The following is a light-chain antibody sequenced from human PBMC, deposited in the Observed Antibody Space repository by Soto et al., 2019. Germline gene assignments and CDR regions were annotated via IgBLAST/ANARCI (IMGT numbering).Light chain of an antibody. CDR1: SSNIRSNT. J-gene: IGLJ2*01. CDR3: AAWDDSLNGPL. V-gene: IGLV1-44*01. CDR2: SNN. Sequence: QPVLTQPPSASGTPGQRVTISCSGSSSNIRSNTVNWYQQLPGTAPKLLIYSNNQRPSGVPDRFSGSKSGTSASLAISGLQSEDEADYYCAAWDDSLNGPLFGGGTKLTVL.